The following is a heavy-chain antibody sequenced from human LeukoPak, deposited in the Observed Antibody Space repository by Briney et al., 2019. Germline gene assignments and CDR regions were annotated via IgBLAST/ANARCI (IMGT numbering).Heavy chain of an antibody. CDR1: GDSVSSNSAA. CDR3: ARERRGKRGYSGYDYHDAFDI. CDR2: TYYRSKWYN. V-gene: IGHV6-1*01. Sequence: SQTLSLTCAISGDSVSSNSAAWNWIRQSPSRGLEWLGRTYYRSKWYNDYAVSVKSRITINPDTSKNQFSLQLNSVTPEDTAVYYCARERRGKRGYSGYDYHDAFDIWGQGTMVTVSS. D-gene: IGHD5-12*01. J-gene: IGHJ3*02.